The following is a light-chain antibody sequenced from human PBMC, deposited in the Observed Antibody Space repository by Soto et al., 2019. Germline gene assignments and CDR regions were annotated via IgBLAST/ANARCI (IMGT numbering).Light chain of an antibody. Sequence: DIQMTQSPSSLSASVGDRVTITCQASQDITKYLNWYRQKPGKAPNLLIYDASKLKTGVPSRFRGTGFGTYFSLTNRTLQPKDIGTFFCQQFDNPPPTFGGGNRVENK. CDR2: DAS. V-gene: IGKV1-33*01. J-gene: IGKJ4*01. CDR3: QQFDNPPPT. CDR1: QDITKY.